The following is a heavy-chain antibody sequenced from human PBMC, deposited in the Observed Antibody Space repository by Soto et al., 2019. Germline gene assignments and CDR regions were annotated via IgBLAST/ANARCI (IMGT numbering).Heavy chain of an antibody. J-gene: IGHJ6*03. CDR1: GYTFTSYD. D-gene: IGHD3-10*01. V-gene: IGHV1-8*01. CDR3: ARGQARYYGVPTYYYYMDV. CDR2: MNPNSGNT. Sequence: QVQLVQSGAEVKKPGASVKVSCKASGYTFTSYDINWVRQATGQGLEWMGWMNPNSGNTGYAQKFQGRVTMTRNTSISTAYMELSSLRSEDTAVYYCARGQARYYGVPTYYYYMDVWGKGTTVTVSS.